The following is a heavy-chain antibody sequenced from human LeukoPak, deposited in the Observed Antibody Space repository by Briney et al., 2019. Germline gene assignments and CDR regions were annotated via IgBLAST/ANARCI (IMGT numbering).Heavy chain of an antibody. V-gene: IGHV4-39*02. J-gene: IGHJ5*02. CDR1: GGSISGSSYY. Sequence: PSETLSLTCTVSGGSISGSSYYWGWIRQPPGKGLEWIGSIYYSGSTYYNPSLKSRVTISVDTSKNQFSLKLNSVTATDTAVYYCARGRGRFDPWGQGTLVTVSS. D-gene: IGHD3-16*01. CDR2: IYYSGST. CDR3: ARGRGRFDP.